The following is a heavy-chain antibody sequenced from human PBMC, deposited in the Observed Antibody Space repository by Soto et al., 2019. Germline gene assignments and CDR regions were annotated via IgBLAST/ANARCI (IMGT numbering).Heavy chain of an antibody. CDR2: ISYSASS. J-gene: IGHJ5*02. V-gene: IGHV4-31*03. D-gene: IGHD3-22*01. CDR3: ARDQQYYYDSSGYYSKYNWFDP. CDR1: GGSISSGGYY. Sequence: SETLSLTCNVSGGSISSGGYYWNWIRQVPGRGLEWIGYISYSASSFYNPSLESRVSVSIDTSGNQFSLKLSSMTAADTAVYYCARDQQYYYDSSGYYSKYNWFDPWGQGTLVTVSS.